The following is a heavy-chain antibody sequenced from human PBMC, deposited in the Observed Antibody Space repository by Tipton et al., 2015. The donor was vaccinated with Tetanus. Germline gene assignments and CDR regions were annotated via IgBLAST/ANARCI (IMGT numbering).Heavy chain of an antibody. CDR3: ARGLPREPFYLDY. CDR2: IYYTDYT. CDR1: GASINAGGYL. V-gene: IGHV4-31*03. Sequence: TLSLTCTVSGASINAGGYLWTWVRQHPGKGLEWIGHIYYTDYTSYTPSLDSRVRISVNTSKNFFSLRLTSVTAADTAVYFCARGLPREPFYLDYWGQGQQVIVSS. D-gene: IGHD1-26*01. J-gene: IGHJ4*02.